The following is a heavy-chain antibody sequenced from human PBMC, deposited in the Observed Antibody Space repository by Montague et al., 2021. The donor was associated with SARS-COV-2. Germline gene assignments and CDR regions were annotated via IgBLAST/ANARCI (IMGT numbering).Heavy chain of an antibody. Sequence: SLRLSCAASGFTFSSYAMSWVRQAPGRGLEWVSAITGSGGNTYYVDSVKGRFTISRDNAKNSLYLQMNSLRAEDTALYHCAKGQKIQWLVFNSAPDWFDPWGQGTLVTVSS. V-gene: IGHV3-23*01. J-gene: IGHJ5*02. CDR2: ITGSGGNT. CDR1: GFTFSSYA. CDR3: AKGQKIQWLVFNSAPDWFDP. D-gene: IGHD5-12*01.